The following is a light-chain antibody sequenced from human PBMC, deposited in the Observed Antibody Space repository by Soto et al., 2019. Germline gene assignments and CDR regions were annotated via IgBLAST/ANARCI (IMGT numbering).Light chain of an antibody. CDR1: QNFGGMF. V-gene: IGKV3-20*01. Sequence: DIVLTQSPGTLSLSPGERATLSCRASQNFGGMFVAWYQQKLGQAPRLLIYGSSSRATGIPDRFSGSGSGTDFTLTISRLEPEDFATYYCQQYDDLPLTFGGGTHVE. CDR3: QQYDDLPLT. J-gene: IGKJ4*01. CDR2: GSS.